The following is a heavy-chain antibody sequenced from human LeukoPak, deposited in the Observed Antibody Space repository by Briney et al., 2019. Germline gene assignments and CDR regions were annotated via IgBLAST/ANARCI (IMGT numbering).Heavy chain of an antibody. D-gene: IGHD6-13*01. CDR1: GLTVSSNY. CDR3: AREEVAAQGFAFDI. J-gene: IGHJ3*02. Sequence: PGGSLRLACAASGLTVSSNYMSWGRQAPGKGLEWVSAIYRGGSTYYADSVKDRFTISRDNSKNTLYLQMNSLRAEDTAVYYCAREEVAAQGFAFDIWGQGTMVTSLQ. V-gene: IGHV3-53*01. CDR2: IYRGGST.